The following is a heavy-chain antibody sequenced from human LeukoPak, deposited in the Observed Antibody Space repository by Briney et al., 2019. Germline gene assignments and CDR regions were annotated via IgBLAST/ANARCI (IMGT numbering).Heavy chain of an antibody. CDR2: IYYSGST. V-gene: IGHV4-31*03. CDR1: GGSISSGGYN. D-gene: IGHD3-22*01. Sequence: SETLSLTCTVSGGSISSGGYNWSWIRQHPGKGLEWIGYIYYSGSTYYSPSLKSRVTISVDTSKNQFSLKLSSVTAADTAVYYCARVENVIYYDSRAGAFDIWGQGTMVTVSS. CDR3: ARVENVIYYDSRAGAFDI. J-gene: IGHJ3*02.